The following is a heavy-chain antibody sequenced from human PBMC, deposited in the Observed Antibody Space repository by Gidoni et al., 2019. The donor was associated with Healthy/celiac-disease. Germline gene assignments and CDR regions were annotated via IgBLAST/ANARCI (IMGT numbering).Heavy chain of an antibody. V-gene: IGHV3-15*01. D-gene: IGHD3-22*01. CDR1: GFTFSNAW. CDR3: TTGATMKTPNTDAFDI. J-gene: IGHJ3*02. CDR2: IKSKTDGGTT. Sequence: EVQLVESGGGLVKPGGSLRLSCAASGFTFSNAWMSWVRQAPGKGLEWVGRIKSKTDGGTTDYAAPVKGRFTISRDDSKNTLYLQMNSLKTEDTAVYYCTTGATMKTPNTDAFDIWGQGTMVTVSS.